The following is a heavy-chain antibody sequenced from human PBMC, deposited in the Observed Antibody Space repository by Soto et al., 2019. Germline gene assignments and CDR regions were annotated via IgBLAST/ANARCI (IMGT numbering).Heavy chain of an antibody. V-gene: IGHV4-30-2*01. CDR2: FYHSGST. Sequence: QLQLQESGSGLVKPSQTLSLTCAVSGGSISSGGYSWGWFRQPPGKGREWIGYFYHSGSTYYNPSLKSRVTISVDRSKNQFSLKLSSVTAADTAVYYCARGGDSSGYYFPLDYWGQGTLVTVSS. D-gene: IGHD3-22*01. CDR1: GGSISSGGYS. CDR3: ARGGDSSGYYFPLDY. J-gene: IGHJ4*02.